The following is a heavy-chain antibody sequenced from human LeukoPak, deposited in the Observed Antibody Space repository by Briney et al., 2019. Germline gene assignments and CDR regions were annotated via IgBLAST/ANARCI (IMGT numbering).Heavy chain of an antibody. J-gene: IGHJ4*02. D-gene: IGHD1-26*01. V-gene: IGHV4-59*01. Sequence: PSETPSLTCTVSGGSISSYYWSWIRQPPGKGLEWIGYIYYSGSTNYNRSLKSRVTISVDTSKNQFSLKLSSVTAADTAVYYCARDGYSGSYYDYWGQGTLVTVSS. CDR3: ARDGYSGSYYDY. CDR2: IYYSGST. CDR1: GGSISSYY.